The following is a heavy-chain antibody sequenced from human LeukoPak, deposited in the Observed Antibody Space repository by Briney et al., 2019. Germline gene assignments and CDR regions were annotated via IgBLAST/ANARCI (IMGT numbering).Heavy chain of an antibody. D-gene: IGHD5-18*01. Sequence: PGGSLRLSCAASGFTFSSYAMTWVRQAPGKGLEWVSVISGSGGNTYCADSVKGRFTISRDNSKNTLYLQMISLRAEDTAVYYCAKPYSYGYFDHWGQGTLVTVSS. CDR2: ISGSGGNT. J-gene: IGHJ4*02. CDR3: AKPYSYGYFDH. V-gene: IGHV3-23*01. CDR1: GFTFSSYA.